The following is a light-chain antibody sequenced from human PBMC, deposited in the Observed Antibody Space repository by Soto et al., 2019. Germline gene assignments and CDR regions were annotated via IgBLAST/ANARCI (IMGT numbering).Light chain of an antibody. CDR2: DVS. CDR1: SSDVGGYNY. V-gene: IGLV2-14*01. J-gene: IGLJ1*01. Sequence: QSALTQPASVSGSPGQSITISCTGTSSDVGGYNYVSWYQQQPGKAPKLMIYDVSNRPSGVSNRFSGSTSGNTASLTISGLQAEDEADYYCSSYTSSSTRVFGTGTKVTVL. CDR3: SSYTSSSTRV.